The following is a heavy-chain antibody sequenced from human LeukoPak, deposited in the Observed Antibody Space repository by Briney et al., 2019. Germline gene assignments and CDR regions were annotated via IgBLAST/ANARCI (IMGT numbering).Heavy chain of an antibody. D-gene: IGHD2-2*01. V-gene: IGHV3-21*01. J-gene: IGHJ4*02. CDR2: ISSSSSYI. CDR1: GFTFSSYS. Sequence: GGSLRLSCAASGFTFSSYSMNWVRQAPGKGLEWVSSISSSSSYIYHADSVKGRLTISRDNAKNSLYLQMNSLRAEDTAVYYCARADCSSTSCPHDYWGQGTLVTVSS. CDR3: ARADCSSTSCPHDY.